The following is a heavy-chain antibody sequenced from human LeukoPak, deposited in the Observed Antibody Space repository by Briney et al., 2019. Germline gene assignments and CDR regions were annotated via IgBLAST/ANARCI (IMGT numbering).Heavy chain of an antibody. CDR2: ISSSSSTI. CDR1: GFNFRGCA. V-gene: IGHV3-48*04. J-gene: IGHJ3*02. CDR3: ARESGGSYYDDAFDI. D-gene: IGHD1-26*01. Sequence: GGSLRLSCAASGFNFRGCAMSWVRQAPGKGLEWVSYISSSSSTIYYADSVKGRFTISRDNAKNSLYLQMNSLRAEDTAVYYCARESGGSYYDDAFDIWGQGTMVTVSS.